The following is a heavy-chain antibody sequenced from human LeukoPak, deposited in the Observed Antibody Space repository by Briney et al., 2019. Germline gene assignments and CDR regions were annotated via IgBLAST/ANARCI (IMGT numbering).Heavy chain of an antibody. Sequence: ASVKVSCKASGYTFTSYGISWVRQAPGQGLEWMGWISAYNGNTNYAQKLQGRVNMTTDTSTSTAYMELRSLRSDDTAVYYCARGPTPPRRSNRHPPDLRNWGQGTLVTVSS. CDR3: ARGPTPPRRSNRHPPDLRN. CDR2: ISAYNGNT. CDR1: GYTFTSYG. J-gene: IGHJ4*02. V-gene: IGHV1-18*01.